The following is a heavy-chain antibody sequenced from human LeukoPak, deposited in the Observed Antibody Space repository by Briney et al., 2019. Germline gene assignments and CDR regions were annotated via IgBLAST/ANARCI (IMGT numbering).Heavy chain of an antibody. J-gene: IGHJ4*02. V-gene: IGHV3-11*01. D-gene: IGHD6-6*01. CDR1: GFTFSDYY. CDR3: ARINEGRPSH. Sequence: GGSLRLSCEASGFTFSDYYMGWIRQAPGKGLEWVSYIGSGYYTMYYADSVKGRFAISRDNAKRSMYLQMNSLRAEDTAVYYCARINEGRPSHWGQGTLVTVSS. CDR2: IGSGYYTM.